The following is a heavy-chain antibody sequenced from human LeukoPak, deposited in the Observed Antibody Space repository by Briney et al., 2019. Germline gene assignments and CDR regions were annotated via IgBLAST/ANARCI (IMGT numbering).Heavy chain of an antibody. CDR2: INPNSGGT. CDR3: ARALMSSIAARSVDY. Sequence: GASVKVSCKASGYTFTGYYMHWVRQAPGQGLEWMGWINPNSGGTNYAQKFQGRVTMTRDTPISTAYMELSRLRSDDTAVYYCARALMSSIAARSVDYWGQGTLVTVSS. CDR1: GYTFTGYY. D-gene: IGHD6-6*01. V-gene: IGHV1-2*02. J-gene: IGHJ4*02.